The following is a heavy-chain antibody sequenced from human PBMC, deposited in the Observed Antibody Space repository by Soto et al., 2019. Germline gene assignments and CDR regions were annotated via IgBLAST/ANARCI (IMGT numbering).Heavy chain of an antibody. D-gene: IGHD6-19*01. Sequence: QVQLVQSGAEVKKPGSSVKVSCKASGGTFSSYAISWVRQAPGQGLEWMGGIIPIFGTANYAQKFQGRVTITADESTSTAYMELSSLRSEDTAVYYCARGNEYSSGWHYYYYGMDVWGQGTTVTVSS. J-gene: IGHJ6*02. CDR2: IIPIFGTA. V-gene: IGHV1-69*12. CDR3: ARGNEYSSGWHYYYYGMDV. CDR1: GGTFSSYA.